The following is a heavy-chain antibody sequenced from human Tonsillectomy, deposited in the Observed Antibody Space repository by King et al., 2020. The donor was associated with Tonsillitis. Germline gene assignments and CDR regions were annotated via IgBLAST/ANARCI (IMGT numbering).Heavy chain of an antibody. CDR1: GFTFANAW. D-gene: IGHD3-3*01. CDR3: STGYKKGNGYYVTYDYYMDV. V-gene: IGHV3-15*01. CDR2: IKSKADGGTT. J-gene: IGHJ6*03. Sequence: VQLVESGGGLVKPGGSLRLSCIGSGFTFANAWMSWVRQAPGKGLEWVGRIKSKADGGTTDYPAPVKGRFTISRDDSKNTVYLQMNSLKTEDTGIYYCSTGYKKGNGYYVTYDYYMDVWGKGTTVTVSS.